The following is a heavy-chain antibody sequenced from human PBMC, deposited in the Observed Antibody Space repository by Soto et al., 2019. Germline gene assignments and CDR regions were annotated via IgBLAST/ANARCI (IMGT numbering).Heavy chain of an antibody. CDR3: ARLNDFWSGYSDAFDI. D-gene: IGHD3-3*01. CDR2: IYYSGST. J-gene: IGHJ3*02. Sequence: SETLSLTCTVSGGSISSSSYYWGWIRQPPGKGLEWIGSIYYSGSTYYNPSLKSRVTISVDTSKNQFSLKLSSVTAADTAVYYCARLNDFWSGYSDAFDIWGQGTMVTVSS. V-gene: IGHV4-39*01. CDR1: GGSISSSSYY.